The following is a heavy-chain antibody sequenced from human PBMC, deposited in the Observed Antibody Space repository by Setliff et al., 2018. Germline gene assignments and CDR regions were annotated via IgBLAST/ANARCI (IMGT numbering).Heavy chain of an antibody. CDR1: GGSFSGYY. CDR3: ARGFTAQPAMLRGNWFDP. D-gene: IGHD3-16*01. CDR2: INHSGST. Sequence: SETLSLTCAVYGGSFSGYYWSWIRQPPGKGLEWIGEINHSGSTNNNPSLKSRVTIPEDTSKSQSSLKLSSVTAADTAVYYCARGFTAQPAMLRGNWFDPWGRGTLVTVSS. J-gene: IGHJ5*02. V-gene: IGHV4-34*01.